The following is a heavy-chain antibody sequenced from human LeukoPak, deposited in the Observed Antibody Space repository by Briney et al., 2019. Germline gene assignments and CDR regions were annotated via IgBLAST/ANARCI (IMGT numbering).Heavy chain of an antibody. Sequence: ASVKVSCKASGYTFTSYGISWVRQAPGQGLEWMGWISAYNGNTNYAQKLQGRVTMTTDTSTSTAYMELRSLRSDDTAVYYCAREDNWSYGGGVDNWFDPWGQGTLVTVSS. V-gene: IGHV1-18*01. CDR3: AREDNWSYGGGVDNWFDP. J-gene: IGHJ5*02. D-gene: IGHD1-7*01. CDR2: ISAYNGNT. CDR1: GYTFTSYG.